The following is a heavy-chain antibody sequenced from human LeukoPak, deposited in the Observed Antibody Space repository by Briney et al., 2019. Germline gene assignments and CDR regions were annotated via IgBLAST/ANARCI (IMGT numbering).Heavy chain of an antibody. J-gene: IGHJ6*02. CDR3: AKDLVAVAAADYYGMDV. D-gene: IGHD6-19*01. CDR1: GFTFSSYG. CDR2: ISYDGSNK. Sequence: GRSLRLSCAASGFTFSSYGMHWVRQAPGKGLEWVAVISYDGSNKYYADSVKGRFTISRDNSKNTLYLQMNSLRAEDTAVYYCAKDLVAVAAADYYGMDVWGQGTTVTVSS. V-gene: IGHV3-30*18.